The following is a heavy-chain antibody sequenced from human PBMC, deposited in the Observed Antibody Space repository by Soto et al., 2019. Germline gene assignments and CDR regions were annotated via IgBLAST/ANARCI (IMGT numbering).Heavy chain of an antibody. Sequence: QVQLVESGGGLVKPGVSLRLSCAVSGFTFSDYYMSCIRQAPGKGLEWGSYISSGVSTIYYADSGKGRFTISRDNAKNSLYPQMNSLRAEYTAVYYCARDTGYYGSGERHWFDPWGQGTLVTVSS. V-gene: IGHV3-11*01. CDR1: GFTFSDYY. J-gene: IGHJ5*02. D-gene: IGHD3-10*01. CDR2: ISSGVSTI. CDR3: ARDTGYYGSGERHWFDP.